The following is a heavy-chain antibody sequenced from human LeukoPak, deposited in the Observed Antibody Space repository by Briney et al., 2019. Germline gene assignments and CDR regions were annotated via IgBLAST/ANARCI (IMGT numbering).Heavy chain of an antibody. CDR1: GFTFSDYY. Sequence: PGGSLRLSCVASGFTFSDYYMDWVRQAPGKGLEWVGRARNKANSHATVYAASVKDRFIIARDDSKSSLFLQMNSLKTEDTAVYFCARRGFSDSRGYYPDFDSWGRGTLVTVSS. CDR2: ARNKANSHAT. V-gene: IGHV3-72*01. D-gene: IGHD3-22*01. CDR3: ARRGFSDSRGYYPDFDS. J-gene: IGHJ4*02.